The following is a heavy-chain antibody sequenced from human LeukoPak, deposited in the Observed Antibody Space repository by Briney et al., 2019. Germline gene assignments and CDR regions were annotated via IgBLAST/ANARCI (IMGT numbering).Heavy chain of an antibody. Sequence: GGSLRLSCAASGFTFSSSAMHWVRQASGKGLEWIGRIRSKPNNYATAYAASVKGRFTISRDDSKNTAYLQMNSLKTEDTAVYYCTRPGYDGFDYWGQGTLVTVSS. J-gene: IGHJ4*02. CDR1: GFTFSSSA. D-gene: IGHD5-12*01. V-gene: IGHV3-73*01. CDR2: IRSKPNNYAT. CDR3: TRPGYDGFDY.